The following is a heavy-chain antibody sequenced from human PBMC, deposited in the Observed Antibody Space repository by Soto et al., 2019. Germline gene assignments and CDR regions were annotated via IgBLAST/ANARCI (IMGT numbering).Heavy chain of an antibody. Sequence: EVQLVQSGGGWVQPGGSLRLSCADSGFTFSSSPMSWVRQVPGKGLEWISAIRNDGGSMYYVDSVKGRFTISRDNSKSTSTLRMKNLRAEDTATYYCVRDRYTMIVFWSALSSDWGQGAQVIVSS. V-gene: IGHV3-23*04. CDR2: IRNDGGSM. D-gene: IGHD3-3*01. CDR3: VRDRYTMIVFWSALSSD. CDR1: GFTFSSSP. J-gene: IGHJ4*02.